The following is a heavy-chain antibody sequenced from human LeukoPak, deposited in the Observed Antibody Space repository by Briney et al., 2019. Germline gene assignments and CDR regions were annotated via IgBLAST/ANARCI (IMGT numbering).Heavy chain of an antibody. D-gene: IGHD2-15*01. CDR2: INHSGST. J-gene: IGHJ4*02. Sequence: PSETLSLTCAVYGGSFSGYYWNWIRQPPGKGLEWIGEINHSGSTNYNPSLKSRVTISVDTSKNQFSLKLTSVTAADTAVYYCARRYWFTKRRGFDYWGQGTLVTVSS. V-gene: IGHV4-34*01. CDR3: ARRYWFTKRRGFDY. CDR1: GGSFSGYY.